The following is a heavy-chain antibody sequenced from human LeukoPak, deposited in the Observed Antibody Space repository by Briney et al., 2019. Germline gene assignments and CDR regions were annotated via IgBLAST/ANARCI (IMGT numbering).Heavy chain of an antibody. J-gene: IGHJ4*02. V-gene: IGHV4-30-2*01. CDR2: IYHSGST. CDR1: GGSISSGGYS. Sequence: PSQTLSLTCAVSGGSISSGGYSWSWIRQPPGKGLEWIEYIYHSGSTYYNPSLKSRVTISVDRSKNQFSLKLSSVTAADTAVYYCARVGYWSSTSCPFDYWGQGTLVTVSS. D-gene: IGHD2-2*01. CDR3: ARVGYWSSTSCPFDY.